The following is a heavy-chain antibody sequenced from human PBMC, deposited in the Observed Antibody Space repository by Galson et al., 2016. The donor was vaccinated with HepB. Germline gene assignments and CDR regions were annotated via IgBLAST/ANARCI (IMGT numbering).Heavy chain of an antibody. J-gene: IGHJ4*02. Sequence: SLRLSCAVSGFSFHDHGMGWVRQAPGKGLEWVSGINWSGSSTSYANSVKGRFTISRHNAKNSLYPQMNSLTGEDPALYYFARESGNFGGGYIYFDSWAREPWSPSP. D-gene: IGHD3-10*01. CDR1: GFSFHDHG. CDR2: INWSGSST. V-gene: IGHV3-20*04. CDR3: ARESGNFGGGYIYFDS.